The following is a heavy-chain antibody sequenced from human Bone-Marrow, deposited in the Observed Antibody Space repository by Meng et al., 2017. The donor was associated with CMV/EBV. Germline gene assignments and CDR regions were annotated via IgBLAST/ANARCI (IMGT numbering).Heavy chain of an antibody. D-gene: IGHD2-2*01. J-gene: IGHJ4*02. Sequence: SEPLSLTCTVSGGSISSSSYYWGWIRQPPGKGLEWIGYIYYSGSTNYNPSLKSRVTISVDTSKNQFSLKLSRLRSDDTAVYYCARVRKKSDSTSLSYFDYWGQGTLVTVSS. V-gene: IGHV4-61*05. CDR3: ARVRKKSDSTSLSYFDY. CDR2: IYYSGST. CDR1: GGSISSSSYY.